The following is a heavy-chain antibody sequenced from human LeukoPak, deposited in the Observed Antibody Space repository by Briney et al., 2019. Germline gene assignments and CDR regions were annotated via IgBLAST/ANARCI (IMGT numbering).Heavy chain of an antibody. CDR3: ARSYVRGPRLDYFDY. V-gene: IGHV1-69*13. J-gene: IGHJ4*02. CDR2: IIPIFGTA. CDR1: GYTFTSYA. Sequence: SVKVSCKASGYTFTSYAISWVRQAPGQGLEWMGGIIPIFGTANYAQKFQGRVTTTADESTSTAYMELSSLRSEDTAVYYCARSYVRGPRLDYFDYWGQGTLVTVSS. D-gene: IGHD3-10*02.